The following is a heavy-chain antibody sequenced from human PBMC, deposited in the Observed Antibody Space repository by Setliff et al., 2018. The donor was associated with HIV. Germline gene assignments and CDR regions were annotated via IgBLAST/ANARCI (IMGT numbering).Heavy chain of an antibody. CDR1: GGSISSNY. D-gene: IGHD3-22*01. J-gene: IGHJ2*01. V-gene: IGHV4-59*01. Sequence: SETLSLTCTVSGGSISSNYWSWIRQPPGKGLEWIGYISYRGTTNYNPSLKSRVTILVDTSKKQFSLNLTSVTAADTAVYYCARVPIVVITNWYFDLWGRGALVTISS. CDR2: ISYRGTT. CDR3: ARVPIVVITNWYFDL.